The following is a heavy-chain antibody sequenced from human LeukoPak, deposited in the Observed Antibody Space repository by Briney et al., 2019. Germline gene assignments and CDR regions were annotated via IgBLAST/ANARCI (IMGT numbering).Heavy chain of an antibody. V-gene: IGHV4-30-2*06. Sequence: SETLSLTCAVSGGSISSGGYSWSWIRQSPGKGLEWIGYIYHSGSTYYNPSLKSRVTISVDRSKNQFSLKLSSVTAADTAVYYCARVSSGATTVDYWGQGTLVTVSS. D-gene: IGHD1-26*01. CDR1: GGSISSGGYS. CDR2: IYHSGST. CDR3: ARVSSGATTVDY. J-gene: IGHJ4*02.